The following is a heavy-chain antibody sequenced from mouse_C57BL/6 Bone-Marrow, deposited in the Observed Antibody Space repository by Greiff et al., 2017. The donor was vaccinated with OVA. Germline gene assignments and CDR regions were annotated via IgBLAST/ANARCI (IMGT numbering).Heavy chain of an antibody. D-gene: IGHD2-1*01. CDR1: GYTFTEYT. CDR2: FYPGSGSI. V-gene: IGHV1-62-2*01. CDR3: ARHEEGYGNYRDYYAMDY. J-gene: IGHJ4*01. Sequence: QVQLKESGAELVKPGASVKLSCKASGYTFTEYTIHWVKQRSGQGLEWIGWFYPGSGSIKYNEKFKDKATLTADKSSSTVYMELSRLTSEDSAVYFCARHEEGYGNYRDYYAMDYWGQGTSVTVSS.